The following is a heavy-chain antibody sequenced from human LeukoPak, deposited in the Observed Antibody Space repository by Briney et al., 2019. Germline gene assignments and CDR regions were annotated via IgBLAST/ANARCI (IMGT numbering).Heavy chain of an antibody. CDR3: ARGRSNYYGMDV. CDR1: GDSISTYY. V-gene: IGHV4-59*01. D-gene: IGHD1-26*01. CDR2: IDYRGST. J-gene: IGHJ6*02. Sequence: SETLSLTCTVSGDSISTYYWSWIRQPPGKGLEWIAYIDYRGSTTYNPSLRSRVTISVDTSRNQFSLKLSSVTAADTAVYYCARGRSNYYGMDVWGQGTTVTVSS.